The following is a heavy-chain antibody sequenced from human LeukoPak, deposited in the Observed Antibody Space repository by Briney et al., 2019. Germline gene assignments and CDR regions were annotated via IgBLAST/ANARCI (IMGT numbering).Heavy chain of an antibody. Sequence: GASVKVSCKVSGYTLTELSMHWVRQAPGKGLEWMGGFDPEDGETIYAQKFQGRVTMTEDTSTDTAYMELSSLRSEDTAVYYCATNFVGTIVGATDGNDAFDIWGQGTMVTVSS. CDR2: FDPEDGET. V-gene: IGHV1-24*01. J-gene: IGHJ3*02. CDR3: ATNFVGTIVGATDGNDAFDI. D-gene: IGHD1-26*01. CDR1: GYTLTELS.